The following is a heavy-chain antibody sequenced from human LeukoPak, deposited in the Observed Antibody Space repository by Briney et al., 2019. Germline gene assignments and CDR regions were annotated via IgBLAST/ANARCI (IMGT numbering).Heavy chain of an antibody. Sequence: PGGSLRLSCAASGFTFSDHYMSWIRQAPGKGLEWVSYISQTGTTISYADSVKGRFTLSRDNAKNSLYLQMNSLRAEDMALYYCAKDSQSDSSSWSYIDYWGQGTLVTVSS. J-gene: IGHJ4*02. CDR3: AKDSQSDSSSWSYIDY. CDR2: ISQTGTTI. CDR1: GFTFSDHY. V-gene: IGHV3-11*01. D-gene: IGHD6-13*01.